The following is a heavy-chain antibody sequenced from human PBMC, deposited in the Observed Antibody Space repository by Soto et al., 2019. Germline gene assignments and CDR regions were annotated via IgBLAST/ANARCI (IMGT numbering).Heavy chain of an antibody. CDR2: IWYDGSYK. J-gene: IGHJ4*02. CDR1: GVSFSTHG. V-gene: IGHV3-33*01. Sequence: QVQLVESGGGVVQPGRSLRLSCAASGVSFSTHGMHWVRQAPGKGLEWVTVIWYDGSYKYYADSVKGRFTISRDNSKNTMYLQMNSLRAEDTAVYYCARAPSSGDGYNYGFDYWGQGTLVTVSS. D-gene: IGHD5-12*01. CDR3: ARAPSSGDGYNYGFDY.